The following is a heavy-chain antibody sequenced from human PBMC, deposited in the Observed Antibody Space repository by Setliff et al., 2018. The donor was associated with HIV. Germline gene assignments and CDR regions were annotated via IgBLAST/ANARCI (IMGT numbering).Heavy chain of an antibody. CDR2: ISSSGTTI. V-gene: IGHV3-48*01. D-gene: IGHD3-10*01. CDR3: ARTVLK. CDR1: GFTFSNYS. Sequence: GESLKISCAASGFTFSNYSMNWIRQAPGKGLEWISYISSSGTTIYYADSVKGRFTISRDNAQNSLYLQMNSLRAEDTAIYYCARTVLKWSQGTLVTVSS. J-gene: IGHJ4*02.